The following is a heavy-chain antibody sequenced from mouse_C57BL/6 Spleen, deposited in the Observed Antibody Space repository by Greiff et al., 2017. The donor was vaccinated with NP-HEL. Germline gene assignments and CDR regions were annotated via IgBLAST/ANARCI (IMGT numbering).Heavy chain of an antibody. J-gene: IGHJ4*01. CDR2: IDPNSGGT. Sequence: QVQLQQPGAELVKPGASVKLSCKASGYTFTSYWMHWVKQRPGRGLEWIGRIDPNSGGTKYNEKFKSKATLTVDKPSSTAYMQISSLTSEDSAVYYCAREGYVAMDYWGQGTSVTVSS. CDR3: AREGYVAMDY. CDR1: GYTFTSYW. D-gene: IGHD3-1*01. V-gene: IGHV1-72*01.